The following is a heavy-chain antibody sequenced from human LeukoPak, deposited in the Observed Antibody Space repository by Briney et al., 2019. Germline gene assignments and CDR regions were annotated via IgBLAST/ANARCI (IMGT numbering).Heavy chain of an antibody. J-gene: IGHJ4*02. D-gene: IGHD3-22*01. CDR3: ARALWYYDSSGYAIGVYFDC. V-gene: IGHV3-48*01. CDR2: INTGSSTI. CDR1: GFTFSSYS. Sequence: GGSLPLPCAASGFTFSSYSLNWVRQAPGKGLEWVSYINTGSSTIYYADSVKGRFTISRDNAKNSLYLQMNSLRAEDTAVYYCARALWYYDSSGYAIGVYFDCGGQGTLVTVSS.